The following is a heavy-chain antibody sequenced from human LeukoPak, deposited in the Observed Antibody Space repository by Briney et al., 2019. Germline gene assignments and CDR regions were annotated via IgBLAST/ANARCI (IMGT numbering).Heavy chain of an antibody. CDR1: GGSFSGYY. CDR3: ASARDLDAFDI. J-gene: IGHJ3*02. Sequence: SETLSLTCAVYGGSFSGYYWSWIRQPPGKGLEWIGEINHSGSTNYNSSLKSRVTISVDTSKNQFSLKPSSVTAADTAVYYCASARDLDAFDIWGQGTMVTVSS. V-gene: IGHV4-34*01. CDR2: INHSGST.